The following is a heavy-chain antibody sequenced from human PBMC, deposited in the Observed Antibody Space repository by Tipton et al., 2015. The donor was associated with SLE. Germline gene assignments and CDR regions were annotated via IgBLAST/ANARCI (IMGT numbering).Heavy chain of an antibody. J-gene: IGHJ4*02. CDR3: ARIEDFWSGRIDY. CDR1: GDSINSHY. D-gene: IGHD3-3*01. CDR2: IYPSGSI. Sequence: TLSLTCTVSGDSINSHYWSWIRQPAGKGLQWIGRIYPSGSINYNPSLKSRVTMSVDTSKNQFSLRLNSVTAADTAFYYCARIEDFWSGRIDYWGQGTLITVSS. V-gene: IGHV4-4*07.